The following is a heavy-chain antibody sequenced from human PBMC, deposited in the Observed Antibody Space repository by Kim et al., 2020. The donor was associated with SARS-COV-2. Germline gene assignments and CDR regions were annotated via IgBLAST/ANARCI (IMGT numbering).Heavy chain of an antibody. Sequence: GGSLRLSCAASGFTFSSYGIHWVRQAPGKGLEWVAVISYDGSNKYYADSVKGRFTISRDNSKNTLYLQMNSLRAEDTAVYYCAKVKAAPGGYYYYGMDVWGQGTTVTVSS. V-gene: IGHV3-30*18. CDR1: GFTFSSYG. D-gene: IGHD6-25*01. J-gene: IGHJ6*02. CDR2: ISYDGSNK. CDR3: AKVKAAPGGYYYYGMDV.